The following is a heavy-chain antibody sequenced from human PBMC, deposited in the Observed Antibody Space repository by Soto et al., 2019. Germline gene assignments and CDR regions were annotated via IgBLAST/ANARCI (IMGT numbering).Heavy chain of an antibody. J-gene: IGHJ5*02. Sequence: EVQLLESGGGLVQPGGSLRLSCAASGFTFSSYAMSWVRQAPGKGLEWVSAISGSGGSTYYADSVKGRFTISRDNTKNTLYLQRNSLRAEDTAVYYCAKERGDYYGSGSRGDWFDPWGQGTLVTVSS. CDR2: ISGSGGST. V-gene: IGHV3-23*01. CDR1: GFTFSSYA. D-gene: IGHD3-10*01. CDR3: AKERGDYYGSGSRGDWFDP.